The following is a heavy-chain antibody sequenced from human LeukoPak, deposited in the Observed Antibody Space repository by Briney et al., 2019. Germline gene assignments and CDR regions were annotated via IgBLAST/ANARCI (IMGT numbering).Heavy chain of an antibody. V-gene: IGHV1-2*02. CDR1: GYTFTGYY. J-gene: IGHJ3*02. Sequence: ASVTVSFKGSGYTFTGYYMHWVRQAPGEGLEWMGWINPNSGGTKYAQKFQGRVTMTRDTSINTAYMEVRRLTSDDTAVYYCARERGTLAVAGDAVDIWGQGTMVTVSS. D-gene: IGHD6-19*01. CDR2: INPNSGGT. CDR3: ARERGTLAVAGDAVDI.